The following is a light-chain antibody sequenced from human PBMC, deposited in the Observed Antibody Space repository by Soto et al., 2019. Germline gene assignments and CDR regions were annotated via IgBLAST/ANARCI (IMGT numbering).Light chain of an antibody. J-gene: IGLJ7*01. CDR2: RNN. CDR1: SSNIGSNY. Sequence: QSVLTQPPSASGTHGQRVTISCSGSSSNIGSNYVYWYQQLPGTAPKLLIYRNNQRPSGVPDRFSGSKSGTSASLAISGLRSEDEADYSCAAWDDSLSGPVFGGGTQLTVL. CDR3: AAWDDSLSGPV. V-gene: IGLV1-47*01.